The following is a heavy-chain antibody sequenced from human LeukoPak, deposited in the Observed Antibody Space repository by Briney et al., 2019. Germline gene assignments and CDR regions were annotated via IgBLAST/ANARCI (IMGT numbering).Heavy chain of an antibody. J-gene: IGHJ4*02. CDR3: AKDYSGSGSYSRFDF. D-gene: IGHD3-10*01. Sequence: GGSLRLSCAASGLTFDDYAMHWVRQAPGKGLEWVSLISWDGASTYYVDSVKGRFTISRDNSKNSLHLQMNSLRAEDTAFYYCAKDYSGSGSYSRFDFWGQGTLVTVSS. CDR1: GLTFDDYA. V-gene: IGHV3-43D*03. CDR2: ISWDGAST.